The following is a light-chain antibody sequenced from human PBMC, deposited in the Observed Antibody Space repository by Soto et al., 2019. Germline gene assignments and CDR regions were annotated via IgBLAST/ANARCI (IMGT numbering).Light chain of an antibody. CDR3: QQFNNRPPVT. J-gene: IGKJ5*01. V-gene: IGKV3-15*01. Sequence: EIVMMQSPATLSVSPGERATLSCRASQNVNSNLAWYQQKPGQAPSLLIYDASTRATGIPARFSGSGSGTEFTLTISSLQSEDFAVYYCQQFNNRPPVTFGQGTRLEIK. CDR2: DAS. CDR1: QNVNSN.